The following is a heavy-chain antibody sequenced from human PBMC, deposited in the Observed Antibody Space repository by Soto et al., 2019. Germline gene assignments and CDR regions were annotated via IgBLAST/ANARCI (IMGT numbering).Heavy chain of an antibody. V-gene: IGHV3-23*01. Sequence: GGSLRLSCAASGFTFSSYAMSWVRQAPGKGLEWVSAISGSGGSTYYADSVKGRFTISRDNSENTLYLQMNSLRAEDTAVYYCAKDQGQSSGCLDYWGQGTLVTVSS. D-gene: IGHD6-19*01. CDR1: GFTFSSYA. CDR2: ISGSGGST. J-gene: IGHJ4*02. CDR3: AKDQGQSSGCLDY.